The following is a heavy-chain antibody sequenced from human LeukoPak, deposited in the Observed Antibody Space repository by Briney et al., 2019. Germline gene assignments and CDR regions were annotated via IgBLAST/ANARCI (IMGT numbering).Heavy chain of an antibody. V-gene: IGHV3-11*04. J-gene: IGHJ1*01. Sequence: GGSLRLSCAASGFTFSDYYMSWIRQAPGKGLEWVSYISSSGSTIYYADSVKGRFTISRDNAKNSLYLQMNSLRAEDTAVYYCARVAPYCSSTSCYIQHWGQGTLVTVSS. CDR1: GFTFSDYY. D-gene: IGHD2-2*02. CDR3: ARVAPYCSSTSCYIQH. CDR2: ISSSGSTI.